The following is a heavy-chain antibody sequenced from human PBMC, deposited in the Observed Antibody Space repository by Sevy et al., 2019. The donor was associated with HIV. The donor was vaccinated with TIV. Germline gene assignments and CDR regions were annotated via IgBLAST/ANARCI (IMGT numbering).Heavy chain of an antibody. J-gene: IGHJ4*02. CDR3: TRSGYYYGFDY. CDR1: GHTFTGYY. Sequence: ASVKVSCKASGHTFTGYYIHWVRQAPGQGLEWMGWINANSGGTNYAQKFQDRVTMTSDTSISTVYMDVSRLRSEDTTVYFCTRSGYYYGFDYWGQGTLVTVSS. V-gene: IGHV1-2*02. CDR2: INANSGGT. D-gene: IGHD3-22*01.